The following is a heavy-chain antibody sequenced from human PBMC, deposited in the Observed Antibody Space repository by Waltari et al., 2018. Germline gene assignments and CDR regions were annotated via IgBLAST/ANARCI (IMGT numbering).Heavy chain of an antibody. J-gene: IGHJ5*02. V-gene: IGHV4-38-2*02. D-gene: IGHD3-16*01. CDR1: GDSVITTYY. Sequence: VRLQESGPGLVKPSETLSLTCTVLGDSVITTYYWGWIRQSPGTGLEWIASGYHNGKTYFNPSLKSRVTISLETSSNQFSLRLTSLTAADTAIYYCARHEGLDYAPTPPGWFDPWGQGTLITVSS. CDR3: ARHEGLDYAPTPPGWFDP. CDR2: GYHNGKT.